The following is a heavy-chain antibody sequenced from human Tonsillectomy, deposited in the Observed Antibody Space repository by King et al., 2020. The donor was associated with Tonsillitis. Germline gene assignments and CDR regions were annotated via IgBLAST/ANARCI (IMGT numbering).Heavy chain of an antibody. Sequence: VQLQESGPGLVKPSQTLSLTCTVSGGSISSGFYYWSWIRQHPGKGPEWIGYIYYSGSTYYNPSLLSRVTISVDTSKNQISLKLSSVTAADTAVYYCARSMVRGVSPFGYWGQGSLVTVSS. CDR2: IYYSGST. J-gene: IGHJ4*02. CDR3: ARSMVRGVSPFGY. V-gene: IGHV4-31*03. CDR1: GGSISSGFYY. D-gene: IGHD3-10*01.